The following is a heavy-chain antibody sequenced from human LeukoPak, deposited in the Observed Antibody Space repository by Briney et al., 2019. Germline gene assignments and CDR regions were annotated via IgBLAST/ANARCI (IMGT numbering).Heavy chain of an antibody. CDR2: IYYSGST. J-gene: IGHJ4*02. V-gene: IGHV4-34*01. CDR1: GGSFSGYY. D-gene: IGHD3-9*01. CDR3: ARSTGDILTAY. Sequence: SETLSLTCAVYGGSFSGYYWSWIRQPPGKGLEWIGSIYYSGSTYYNPSLKSRVTISVDTSKNQFSLKLSSVTAADTAVYYCARSTGDILTAYWGQGTLVTVSS.